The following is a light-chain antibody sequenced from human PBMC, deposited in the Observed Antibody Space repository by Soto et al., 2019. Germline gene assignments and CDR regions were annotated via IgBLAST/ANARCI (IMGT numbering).Light chain of an antibody. Sequence: IQFPQSPSSLSASVGHRDTLSSRPSQGISSYLAWYQQKPGKAPKLLIYAASTLQSGVPLRFSGSGSGTSFTLTISSLQPEDFETYYCQQLLSYPITLGQGTRLEI. CDR2: AAS. CDR3: QQLLSYPIT. J-gene: IGKJ5*01. CDR1: QGISSY. V-gene: IGKV1-9*01.